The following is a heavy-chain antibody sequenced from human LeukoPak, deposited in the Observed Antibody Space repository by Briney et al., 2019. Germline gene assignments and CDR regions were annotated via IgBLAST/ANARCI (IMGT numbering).Heavy chain of an antibody. V-gene: IGHV3-23*01. CDR1: GFTFSSYA. CDR3: AKDSPYYYDSSDYPLDY. D-gene: IGHD3-22*01. CDR2: ISGSGGST. Sequence: GGSLRLSCAASGFTFSSYAMSWVRQAPGKGLEWVSAISGSGGSTYYADSVKGRFTISRDNSKNTLYLQMNSLRAEDTAVYYCAKDSPYYYDSSDYPLDYWGPGTLVTVSS. J-gene: IGHJ4*02.